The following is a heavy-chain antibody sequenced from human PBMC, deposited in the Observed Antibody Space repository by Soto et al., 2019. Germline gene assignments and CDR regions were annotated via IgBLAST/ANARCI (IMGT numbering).Heavy chain of an antibody. CDR3: ARVVLTITRGAFDA. Sequence: QVQLQESGPGLVKPSGTLSLTCAVSGGSISSSHWWTWVRQSPGKGLEYIGEISHSGTSNSNPSLKSPVTLSVDKSKNHFCLTLTSVTAADTAVYYCARVVLTITRGAFDAWGQGTLVIVSS. V-gene: IGHV4-4*02. J-gene: IGHJ3*01. CDR1: GGSISSSHW. D-gene: IGHD3-9*01. CDR2: ISHSGTS.